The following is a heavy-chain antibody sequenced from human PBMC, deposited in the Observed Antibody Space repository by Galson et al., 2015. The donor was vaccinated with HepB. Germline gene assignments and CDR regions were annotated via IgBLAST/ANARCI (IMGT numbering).Heavy chain of an antibody. Sequence: SLRLSCAASGFTFSSYALRWVRQAPGWGLEWVSSISGSGETIYCADSVKGRFTISRDNSKNTVYLQMNSLRAEDTAIYYCAQTSRVVVLIDDAFDIWGQGTTVTVSS. V-gene: IGHV3-23*01. CDR2: ISGSGETI. CDR1: GFTFSSYA. J-gene: IGHJ3*02. D-gene: IGHD3-3*01. CDR3: AQTSRVVVLIDDAFDI.